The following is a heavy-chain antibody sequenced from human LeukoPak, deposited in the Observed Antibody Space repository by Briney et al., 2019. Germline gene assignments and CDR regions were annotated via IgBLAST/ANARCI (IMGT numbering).Heavy chain of an antibody. CDR1: GGXISSYY. J-gene: IGHJ4*02. V-gene: IGHV3-21*01. CDR3: ARPPSTSAWSNSVDD. D-gene: IGHD6-19*01. Sequence: ETLSLTCTVSGGXISSYYCSWVRQAPGKGLEWVASISGSSSNKYYADSVQGRFTISRDNAKNSLYLQMGSLRAEDTAVYYCARPPSTSAWSNSVDDWGQGTLVTVAS. CDR2: ISGSSSNK.